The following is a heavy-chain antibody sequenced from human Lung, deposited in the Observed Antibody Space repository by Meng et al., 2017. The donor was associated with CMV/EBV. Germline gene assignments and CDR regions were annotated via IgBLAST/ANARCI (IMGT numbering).Heavy chain of an antibody. V-gene: IGHV3-30-3*01. Sequence: SLKISCAASGFTFSSYAMHWVRQAPGKGLEWVAVISYDGSNKYYADSVKGRFTIPRDNSKNTLYLQMNSLRAEDTAVYYCARTPKDIVVVPADSFYFDYWGQGXLVTVSS. D-gene: IGHD2-2*01. CDR3: ARTPKDIVVVPADSFYFDY. CDR2: ISYDGSNK. CDR1: GFTFSSYA. J-gene: IGHJ4*02.